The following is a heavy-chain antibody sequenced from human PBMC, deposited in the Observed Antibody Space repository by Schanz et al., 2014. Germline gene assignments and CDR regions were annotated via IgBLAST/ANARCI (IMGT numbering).Heavy chain of an antibody. CDR2: ISYDGNNK. CDR3: AREMDTAIGDY. CDR1: GFTFRSHG. D-gene: IGHD5-18*01. J-gene: IGHJ4*02. Sequence: QVQLVESGGGVVQPGRSLRLSCAASGFTFRSHGMHWVRQAPDKGLEWVALISYDGNNKFYTDSVKGRFTISRDNSRNTLYLEIDTLRPEDTAVYFCAREMDTAIGDYWGQGTLVTVSS. V-gene: IGHV3-30*03.